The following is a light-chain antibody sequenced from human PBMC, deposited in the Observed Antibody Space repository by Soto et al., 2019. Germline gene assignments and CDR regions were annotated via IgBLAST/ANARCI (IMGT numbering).Light chain of an antibody. CDR3: QHYNSYSFT. CDR2: KAS. Sequence: DIQMTQSPSTLSASVGDRVTITCRASQSISTWLAWYQQKPGKAPKPLIYKASSLESGVPSRFSGSGTGTEFTLTISNLQPDDFATYSCQHYNSYSFTFGPGTKVDIK. J-gene: IGKJ3*01. CDR1: QSISTW. V-gene: IGKV1-5*03.